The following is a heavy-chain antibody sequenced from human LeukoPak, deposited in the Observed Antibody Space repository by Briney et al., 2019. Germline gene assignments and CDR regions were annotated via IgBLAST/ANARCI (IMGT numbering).Heavy chain of an antibody. D-gene: IGHD2-8*01. CDR3: ARFRRGVYAFDI. Sequence: SGTLSLTCVVSGGSISATNWWCLVRQPAGEGLEWGGEIYHTGSTNYSPSLKSRVTISVDTSKHSFSLHLNSVTAAAAAMYYCARFRRGVYAFDIWGQGTLVTVSS. CDR1: GGSISATNW. V-gene: IGHV4-4*02. CDR2: IYHTGST. J-gene: IGHJ3*02.